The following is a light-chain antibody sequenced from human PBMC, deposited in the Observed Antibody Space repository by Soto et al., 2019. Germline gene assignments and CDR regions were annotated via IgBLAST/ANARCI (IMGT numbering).Light chain of an antibody. Sequence: EVMLTQSPGTLSLSPGERATLSCRASQSVSSNYLAWHQQKSGQAPRLLIYGASNRATGIPDRFSGSGSGTDFTLTIRRLEPEDFAVYYCQQYDTSLRTFGQGTKVEFK. J-gene: IGKJ1*01. CDR3: QQYDTSLRT. CDR2: GAS. CDR1: QSVSSNY. V-gene: IGKV3-20*01.